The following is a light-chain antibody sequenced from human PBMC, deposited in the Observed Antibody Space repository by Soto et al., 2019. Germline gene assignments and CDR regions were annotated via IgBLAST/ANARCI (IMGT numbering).Light chain of an antibody. J-gene: IGLJ7*01. CDR2: LDRSGIY. V-gene: IGLV4-60*02. Sequence: QPVLTQSSSASASLGSSVKLTCILSSGRSTYIIAGHQQQPGMAPRFLMTLDRSGIYTRGSGVPDRPSGHSSGADRDLTIPCLQCGDVGGYCCGTLYRNTHKVFGGGTQLTVL. CDR1: SGRSTYI. CDR3: GTLYRNTHKV.